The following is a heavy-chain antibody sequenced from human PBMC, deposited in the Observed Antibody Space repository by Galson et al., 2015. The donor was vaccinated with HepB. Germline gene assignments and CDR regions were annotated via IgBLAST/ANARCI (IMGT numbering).Heavy chain of an antibody. CDR2: INTNTGIS. Sequence: SVKVSCKASGYTFTTYAMNWVRQAPGRGLEWIGWINTNTGISTYAQGFTGRFVFSLDTSVTTAYPQISSLKAEDTAVYYCARDRSYAHNSGYFFVRTIDYWGQGALVTVSS. D-gene: IGHD3-22*01. CDR3: ARDRSYAHNSGYFFVRTIDY. J-gene: IGHJ4*02. CDR1: GYTFTTYA. V-gene: IGHV7-4-1*02.